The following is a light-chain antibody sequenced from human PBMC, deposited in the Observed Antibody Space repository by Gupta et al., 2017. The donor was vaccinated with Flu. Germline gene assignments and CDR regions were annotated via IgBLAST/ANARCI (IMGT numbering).Light chain of an antibody. Sequence: QSVLTQPPSVSGAPGQRVTISCPGSSSNIGAGYDVHCYHQLPGTAPNLLIYGNSNRPSGVPDRFSGSKSGTSASLAITGLQAEDEADYYCQSYDSSLSGSVVFGGGTKLTVL. CDR2: GNS. CDR1: SSNIGAGYD. V-gene: IGLV1-40*01. J-gene: IGLJ2*01. CDR3: QSYDSSLSGSVV.